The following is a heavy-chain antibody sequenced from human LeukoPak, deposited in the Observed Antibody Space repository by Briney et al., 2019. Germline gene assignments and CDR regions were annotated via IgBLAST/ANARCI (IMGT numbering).Heavy chain of an antibody. CDR2: INHSGST. J-gene: IGHJ6*03. Sequence: SETLSLTCAVYGGSFSGYYWGWIRQPPGKGLEWIGEINHSGSTNYNPSLKSRVTISVDTSKNQFSLKLSSVTAADTAVYYCLSWDCTKTSCSDHYYDIDVWGKGTTVIVSS. D-gene: IGHD2-2*01. V-gene: IGHV4-34*01. CDR1: GGSFSGYY. CDR3: LSWDCTKTSCSDHYYDIDV.